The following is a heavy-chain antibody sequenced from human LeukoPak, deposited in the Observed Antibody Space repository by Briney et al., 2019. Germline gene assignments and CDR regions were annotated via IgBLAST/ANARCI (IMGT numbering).Heavy chain of an antibody. Sequence: GGSLRLSCAASGFTFISYAMSWVRQAPGKGLEWVLAISGSGGSTYYADSVKGRFTISRDNSKNTLYLQMNSLRAEDTAVYYCTRTRGCSSTSCYADYWGQGTLVTVSS. CDR3: TRTRGCSSTSCYADY. CDR1: GFTFISYA. V-gene: IGHV3-23*01. J-gene: IGHJ4*02. CDR2: ISGSGGST. D-gene: IGHD2-2*01.